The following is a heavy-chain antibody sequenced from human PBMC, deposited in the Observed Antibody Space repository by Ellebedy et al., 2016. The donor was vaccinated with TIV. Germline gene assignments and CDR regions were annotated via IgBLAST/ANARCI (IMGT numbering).Heavy chain of an antibody. Sequence: MPSETLSLTCTVSGGSISSGGYYWSLIRQHPGKGLVWLRYIDYSGSTYYNPSLKSRVTISVDTSKNQFSLKLSSVTAADTAVYYCARQVVAATGYHYYGMDVWGQGTTVTVSS. CDR3: ARQVVAATGYHYYGMDV. CDR2: IDYSGST. CDR1: GGSISSGGYY. D-gene: IGHD2-15*01. J-gene: IGHJ6*02. V-gene: IGHV4-31*03.